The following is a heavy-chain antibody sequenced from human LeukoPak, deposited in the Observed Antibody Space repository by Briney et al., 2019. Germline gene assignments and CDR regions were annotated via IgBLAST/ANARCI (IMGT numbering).Heavy chain of an antibody. CDR1: GGSISSYH. Sequence: ETLSLTCTVSGGSISSYHWSWVRQAPGKGLEWVSAISGSGGSTYYADSVKGRFTISRDNSKNTLYLQMNSLRAEDTAVYYCAKDEVYYYDSSGYYFDYWGQGTLVTVSS. J-gene: IGHJ4*02. V-gene: IGHV3-23*01. CDR2: ISGSGGST. D-gene: IGHD3-22*01. CDR3: AKDEVYYYDSSGYYFDY.